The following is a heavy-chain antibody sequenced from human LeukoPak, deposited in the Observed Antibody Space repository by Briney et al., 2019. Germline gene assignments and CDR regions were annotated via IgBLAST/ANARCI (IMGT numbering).Heavy chain of an antibody. CDR1: GYSISSGYY. D-gene: IGHD6-19*01. Sequence: SETLSLTCTVSGYSISSGYYWGWIRQPPGKGLEWIGSIYHSGSTYYNPSLKSRVTISVDTSKNQFSLKLSSVTAADTAVYHCARGNTGRTVADDFDPWGQGTLVTVSS. V-gene: IGHV4-38-2*02. CDR2: IYHSGST. J-gene: IGHJ5*02. CDR3: ARGNTGRTVADDFDP.